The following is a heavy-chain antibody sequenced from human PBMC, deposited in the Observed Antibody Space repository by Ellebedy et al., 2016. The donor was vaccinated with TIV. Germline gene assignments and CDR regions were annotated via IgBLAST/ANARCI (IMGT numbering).Heavy chain of an antibody. CDR1: GFSFSNYW. Sequence: GESLKISCAAWGFSFSNYWMRWVRQDPGTALAWVAHIKTDGSETYYVDSVKGRLTTFSDNAENASYLQMNSLRAEDTAVYYCARLGVIAAAGASDYWGQGTLVSVSS. D-gene: IGHD6-13*01. V-gene: IGHV3-7*03. CDR3: ARLGVIAAAGASDY. CDR2: IKTDGSET. J-gene: IGHJ4*02.